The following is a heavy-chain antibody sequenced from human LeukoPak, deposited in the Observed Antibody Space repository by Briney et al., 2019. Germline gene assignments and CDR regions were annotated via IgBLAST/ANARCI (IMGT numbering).Heavy chain of an antibody. J-gene: IGHJ4*02. Sequence: GGSLRLSCAASGFTFSSYAMHWVRQAPGKGLEWVAVISYDGSNKYYADSVKGRFTISRDNPKNTLYQQMNSLRAEDTAVYYCARDPLVNNGELPLSYFDYWGQGTLVTVSS. V-gene: IGHV3-30*04. CDR2: ISYDGSNK. D-gene: IGHD3-16*02. CDR3: ARDPLVNNGELPLSYFDY. CDR1: GFTFSSYA.